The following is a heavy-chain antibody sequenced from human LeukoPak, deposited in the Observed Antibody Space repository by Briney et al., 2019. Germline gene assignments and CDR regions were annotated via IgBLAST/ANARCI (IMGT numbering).Heavy chain of an antibody. D-gene: IGHD3-9*01. CDR1: GFTFSSYA. Sequence: GRSLRLSCAASGFTFSSYAMHWVRQAPGKGLEWVAVISYDRSNKYYADSVKGRFTISRDNSKNTLYLQMNSLRAEDTAVYYCARASQYYDILTGYSRVLDYWGQGTLVTVSS. CDR2: ISYDRSNK. V-gene: IGHV3-30*04. J-gene: IGHJ4*02. CDR3: ARASQYYDILTGYSRVLDY.